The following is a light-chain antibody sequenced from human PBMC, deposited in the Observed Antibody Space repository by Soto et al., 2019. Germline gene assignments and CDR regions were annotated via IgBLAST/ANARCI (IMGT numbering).Light chain of an antibody. Sequence: EIVLTQSPGTLSLSPGERATLSCRASQSISSSYLAWYQQKPGQAPRLLIFGASSRATGIPDRFSGSGSGTDFTLTNSRLEPEDFGTYYCQQYETFGQGTKVEFK. CDR2: GAS. CDR3: QQYET. V-gene: IGKV3-20*01. CDR1: QSISSSY. J-gene: IGKJ1*01.